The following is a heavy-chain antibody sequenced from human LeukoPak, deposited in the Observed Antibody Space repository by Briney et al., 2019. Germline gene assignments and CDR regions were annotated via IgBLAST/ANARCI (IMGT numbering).Heavy chain of an antibody. CDR3: ARGVGSVTHDAFDI. V-gene: IGHV4-4*07. D-gene: IGHD1-26*01. CDR2: IYTSGGT. Sequence: PSETLSLTCTVAGGSVSSYYWSWIRKPAGKGLEWIGRIYTSGGTNYTPSLKSRVTMSVDTSKNQFSLKLTSVTAADTAVYYCARGVGSVTHDAFDIWGQGTMVTVSS. CDR1: GGSVSSYY. J-gene: IGHJ3*02.